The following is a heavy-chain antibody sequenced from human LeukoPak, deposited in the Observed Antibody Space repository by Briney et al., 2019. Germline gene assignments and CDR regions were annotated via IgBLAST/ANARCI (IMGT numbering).Heavy chain of an antibody. CDR1: GFTFSSYA. CDR3: ARTRSCSSTSCYVDY. V-gene: IGHV3-23*01. D-gene: IGHD2-2*01. CDR2: ISGSGDST. Sequence: GGSLRLSCEASGFTFSSYAMSWVRRAPGKGLEWVSGISGSGDSTYYADSVKGRFTISRDNSKNTLYLQMNSLRAEDTAVYYCARTRSCSSTSCYVDYWGQGTLVTVSS. J-gene: IGHJ4*02.